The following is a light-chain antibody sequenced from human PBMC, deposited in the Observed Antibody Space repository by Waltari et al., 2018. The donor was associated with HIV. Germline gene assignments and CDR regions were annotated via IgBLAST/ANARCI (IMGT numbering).Light chain of an antibody. CDR1: NLGHKY. CDR3: QAWDNNAAV. Sequence: SFELTQPPSVSVSPGQTANITCSGHNLGHKYVCWYLQRLGQSPMMVIYQDTGRPSRMPARLSGSNSADTASLTIGGSQAVDEADYYSQAWDNNAAVFGGGTKLTIL. CDR2: QDT. V-gene: IGLV3-1*01. J-gene: IGLJ2*01.